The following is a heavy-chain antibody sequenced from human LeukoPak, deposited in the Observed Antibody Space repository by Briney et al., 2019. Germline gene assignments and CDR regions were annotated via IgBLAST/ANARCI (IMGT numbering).Heavy chain of an antibody. Sequence: ASVKVSCKASGYTFTSYGISWVRQAPGQGLKWMGWISAYNGNTNYAQKLQGRVTMTTDTSTSTAYMELRSLRSDDTAVYYCARTKPSWCTNGVCLSWFDPWGQGTLVTVSS. CDR3: ARTKPSWCTNGVCLSWFDP. CDR1: GYTFTSYG. V-gene: IGHV1-18*01. D-gene: IGHD2-8*01. J-gene: IGHJ5*02. CDR2: ISAYNGNT.